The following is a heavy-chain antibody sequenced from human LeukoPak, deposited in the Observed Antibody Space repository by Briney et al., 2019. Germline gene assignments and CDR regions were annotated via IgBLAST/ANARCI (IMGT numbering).Heavy chain of an antibody. D-gene: IGHD3-22*01. CDR1: GFTFSSYA. Sequence: GGFLRLSCAASGFTFSSYAMSWVRQAPGKGLEWVSAISGSGGSTYYADSVKGRFTISRDNSKNTLYLQMNSLRAEDTAVYYCAKGRVYYDSSGYGYFDYWGQGTLVTVSS. J-gene: IGHJ4*02. V-gene: IGHV3-23*01. CDR3: AKGRVYYDSSGYGYFDY. CDR2: ISGSGGST.